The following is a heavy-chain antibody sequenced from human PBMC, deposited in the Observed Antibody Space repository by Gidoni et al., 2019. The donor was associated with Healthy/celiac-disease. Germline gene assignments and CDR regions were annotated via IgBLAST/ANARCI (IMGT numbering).Heavy chain of an antibody. Sequence: GFTFSSYGMHWVRQAPGKGLEWVAVIWYDGSNKYYADSVKGRFTISRDNSKNTLYLQMNSLRAEDTAVYYCARDGGYQLLARWFDPWGQGTLVTVSS. D-gene: IGHD2-2*01. CDR1: GFTFSSYG. CDR2: IWYDGSNK. CDR3: ARDGGYQLLARWFDP. J-gene: IGHJ5*02. V-gene: IGHV3-33*01.